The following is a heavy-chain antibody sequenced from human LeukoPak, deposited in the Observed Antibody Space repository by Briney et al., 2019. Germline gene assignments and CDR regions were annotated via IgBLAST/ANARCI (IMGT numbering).Heavy chain of an antibody. D-gene: IGHD6-19*01. Sequence: PGGSLRLSCAASGFTFRSYAMQWVRQAPGKGLEWVSYITYNSGTIFYADSVKGRFTISRDNAKNSLYLQMNSLRAEDTAVYYCAKGKDSVAGATNDYWGQGTLVTVSS. CDR3: AKGKDSVAGATNDY. V-gene: IGHV3-48*04. J-gene: IGHJ4*02. CDR2: ITYNSGTI. CDR1: GFTFRSYA.